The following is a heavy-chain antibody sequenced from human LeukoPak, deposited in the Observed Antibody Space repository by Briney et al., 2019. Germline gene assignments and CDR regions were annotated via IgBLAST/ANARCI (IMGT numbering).Heavy chain of an antibody. CDR3: ARDGYCTLGSCYSDY. CDR2: IYSGGTT. D-gene: IGHD2-15*01. V-gene: IGHV3-53*01. Sequence: PGGSLRLSYAASGFTVSSNHMSCVRQAPGKGLEWVSLIYSGGTTYYADSVKGRFTISRDNSENTLYLQMNSLRAEDTAIYYCARDGYCTLGSCYSDYWGRGTLVTVSS. J-gene: IGHJ4*02. CDR1: GFTVSSNH.